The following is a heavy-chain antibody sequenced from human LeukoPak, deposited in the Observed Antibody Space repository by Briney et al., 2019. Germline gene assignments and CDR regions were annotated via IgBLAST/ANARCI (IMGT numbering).Heavy chain of an antibody. D-gene: IGHD3-22*01. V-gene: IGHV3-48*02. CDR1: GFTFSSYS. Sequence: GGSLRLSCAASGFTFSSYSMNWVRQPPVRGLEWLSYISSSSSTIYYADSVKGRFTISRDNAKNSLYLQMNSLRDEDTAVYYCAISDSKWGQGTLVTVSS. CDR2: ISSSSSTI. CDR3: AISDSK. J-gene: IGHJ4*02.